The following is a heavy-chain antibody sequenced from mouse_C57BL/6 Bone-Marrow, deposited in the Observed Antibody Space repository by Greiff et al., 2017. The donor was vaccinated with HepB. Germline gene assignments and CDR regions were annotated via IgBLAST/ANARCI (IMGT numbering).Heavy chain of an antibody. CDR2: IWRGGST. CDR3: AKKVRDPSNGDAMDY. J-gene: IGHJ4*01. CDR1: GFSLTSYG. D-gene: IGHD2-5*01. Sequence: VQLQESGPGLVQPSQSLSITCTVSGFSLTSYGVHWVRQSPGKGLEWLGVIWRGGSTDYNAAFMSRLSITKDNSKSQVFFKMNSLQADDTAIYYCAKKVRDPSNGDAMDYWGQGTSVTVSS. V-gene: IGHV2-5*01.